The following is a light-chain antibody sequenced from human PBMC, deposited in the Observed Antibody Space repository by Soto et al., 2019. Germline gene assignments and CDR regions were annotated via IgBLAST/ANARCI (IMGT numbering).Light chain of an antibody. J-gene: IGKJ5*01. CDR2: DAS. Sequence: IQMTQSPSSLSASVGDSVNMTCRASRSISRYLSWYQQKPGKAPNLLIYDASSLESGVPSRFSGSWSVTDLTLTIRSLQPEDFATYYCPKFNTYPLTFDHGTRL. CDR3: PKFNTYPLT. CDR1: RSISRY. V-gene: IGKV1-13*02.